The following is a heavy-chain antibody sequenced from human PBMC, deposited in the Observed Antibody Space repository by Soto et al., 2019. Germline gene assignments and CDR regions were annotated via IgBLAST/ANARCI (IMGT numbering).Heavy chain of an antibody. CDR1: ESTFMNYD. V-gene: IGHV1-8*01. CDR3: VRMASSGTLNCCDP. Sequence: ASVQVSCKASESTFMNYDISWVRKDTGQGLEWMGWMNPNSGNTGYALKFQGRVSMTRNTSIYTVYLELSSLASDDTAVYYCVRMASSGTLNCCDPLQQGTRIPVAS. J-gene: IGHJ5*02. CDR2: MNPNSGNT. D-gene: IGHD1-1*01.